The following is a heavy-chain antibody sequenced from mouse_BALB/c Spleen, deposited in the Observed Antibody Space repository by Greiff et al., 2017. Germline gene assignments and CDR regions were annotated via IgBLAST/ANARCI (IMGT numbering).Heavy chain of an antibody. CDR3: ATSAMITFAY. Sequence: EVQRVESGPDLVKPSQSLSLTCTVTGYSITSGYSWHWIRQFPGNKLEWMGYIHYSGSTNYNPSLKSRITITRDTSKNQYYLQLNSVTTEDTATYCGATSAMITFAYWGQGTLVTVSA. J-gene: IGHJ3*01. CDR1: GYSITSGYS. D-gene: IGHD2-4*01. V-gene: IGHV3-1*02. CDR2: IHYSGST.